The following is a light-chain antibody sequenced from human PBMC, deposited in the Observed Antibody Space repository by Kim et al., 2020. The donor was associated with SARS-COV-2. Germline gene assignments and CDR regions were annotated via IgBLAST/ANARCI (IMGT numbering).Light chain of an antibody. J-gene: IGKJ2*02. Sequence: SASVGDRVTITCRTSQDIDNYFNWYQHRPGEAPTLLVYGATTLHSGVPSRFSGTGSGTDFSLTLSSLQPEDSATYYCQQSYSSPWTFGQETKLEI. CDR1: QDIDNY. CDR2: GAT. CDR3: QQSYSSPWT. V-gene: IGKV1-39*01.